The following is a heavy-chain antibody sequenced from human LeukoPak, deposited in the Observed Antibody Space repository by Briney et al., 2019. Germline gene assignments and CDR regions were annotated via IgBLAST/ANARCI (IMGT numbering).Heavy chain of an antibody. V-gene: IGHV1-2*06. CDR1: GYTFTGYY. J-gene: IGHJ4*02. Sequence: ASVKVSCKASGYTFTGYYMHWVRQAPGQGLEWMGRINPNSGGTNYAQKFQGRVTMTRDTSIGTAYMELSRLRSDDTAVYYCARAGYYYDSSGYYYNYWGQGTLVTVSS. CDR3: ARAGYYYDSSGYYYNY. D-gene: IGHD3-22*01. CDR2: INPNSGGT.